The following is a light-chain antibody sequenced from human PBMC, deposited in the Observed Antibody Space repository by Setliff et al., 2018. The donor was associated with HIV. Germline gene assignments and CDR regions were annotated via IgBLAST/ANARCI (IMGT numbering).Light chain of an antibody. CDR3: SSYTTTSTTV. J-gene: IGLJ1*01. Sequence: QSVLTQPASVSGSPGQSITISCTGTRSDVGGYNSVSWYQQHPGKVPKVLIYEVSNRPSGVSNRLSGSKSGNTASLTISGLQADDEADYYCSSYTTTSTTVFGTGTKVTVL. V-gene: IGLV2-14*03. CDR1: RSDVGGYNS. CDR2: EVS.